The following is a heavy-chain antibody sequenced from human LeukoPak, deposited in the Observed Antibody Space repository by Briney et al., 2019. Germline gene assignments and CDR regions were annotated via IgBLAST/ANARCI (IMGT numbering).Heavy chain of an antibody. V-gene: IGHV3-48*03. CDR1: GFTFSSYE. D-gene: IGHD2-8*01. Sequence: GGSLRLSCAASGFTFSSYEMNWVRQAPGKGLEWVSYIRSGGSTTYYTDSVKGRFTISRDDSKNSLYLQMNSLRAEDTAIYYCARGGYCTNAICYTWNAFDIWGQGTMVAVSS. CDR2: IRSGGSTT. CDR3: ARGGYCTNAICYTWNAFDI. J-gene: IGHJ3*02.